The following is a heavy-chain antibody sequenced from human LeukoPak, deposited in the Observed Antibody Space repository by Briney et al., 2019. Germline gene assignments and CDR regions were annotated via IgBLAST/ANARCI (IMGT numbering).Heavy chain of an antibody. CDR1: GYTFTTYG. Sequence: ASVNVSCKASGYTFTTYGMNWVRQAPGQGLEWMGWINTNTGNPTYAQGFTGRFVFSLDTSVSTAYLQISSLKAEDTAVYYCARGGSGSRRLGSDYWGQGTLVTVSS. D-gene: IGHD3-10*01. V-gene: IGHV7-4-1*02. CDR3: ARGGSGSRRLGSDY. J-gene: IGHJ4*02. CDR2: INTNTGNP.